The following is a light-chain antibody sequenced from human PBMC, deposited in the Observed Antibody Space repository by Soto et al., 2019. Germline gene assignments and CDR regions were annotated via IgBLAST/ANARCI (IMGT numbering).Light chain of an antibody. J-gene: IGLJ2*01. V-gene: IGLV1-44*01. CDR3: AAWDDSLNGPDVV. CDR1: SSNIGSNT. Sequence: QSVLTQPPSASGTPGQRVTISCSGSSSNIGSNTVNLYQQLPGTAPKLLIYSNNQRPSGVPDRFSGSKSGTSASLAISGLQSEDEADYYCAAWDDSLNGPDVVFGGGTKLTVL. CDR2: SNN.